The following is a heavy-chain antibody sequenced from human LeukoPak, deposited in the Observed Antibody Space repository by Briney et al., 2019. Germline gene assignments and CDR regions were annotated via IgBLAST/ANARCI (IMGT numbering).Heavy chain of an antibody. Sequence: SETLSLTCTVSGGSISSSSYYWGWIRQPPGKGLEWIGSIYYSGSTYYNPSLKSRVTISVDTSKNQFSLKLSSVTAADTAVYYCARRVYYYDSSGFDYWGQGTLVTVSS. CDR2: IYYSGST. V-gene: IGHV4-39*07. D-gene: IGHD3-22*01. CDR1: GGSISSSSYY. CDR3: ARRVYYYDSSGFDY. J-gene: IGHJ4*02.